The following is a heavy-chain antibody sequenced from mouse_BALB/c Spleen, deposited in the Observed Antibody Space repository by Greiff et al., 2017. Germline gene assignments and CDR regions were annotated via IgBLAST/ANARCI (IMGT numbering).Heavy chain of an antibody. CDR1: GFTFSSYA. CDR3: ARYYYGSRRYFDV. CDR2: ISSGGSYT. V-gene: IGHV5-9-4*01. J-gene: IGHJ1*01. Sequence: EVKVVESGGGLVKPGGSLKLSCAASGFTFSSYAMSWVRQSPEKRLEWVAEISSGGSYTYYPDTVTGRFTISRDNAKNTLYLEMSSLRSEDTAMYYCARYYYGSRRYFDVWGAGTTVTVSS. D-gene: IGHD1-1*01.